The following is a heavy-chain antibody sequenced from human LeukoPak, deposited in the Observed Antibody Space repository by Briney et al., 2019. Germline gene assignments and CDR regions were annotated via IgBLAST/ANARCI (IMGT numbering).Heavy chain of an antibody. CDR1: GYVFTNYG. D-gene: IGHD2-15*01. Sequence: GASVKVSCKASGYVFTNYGLFWVRQAPGQGLEWMGWISGDSRSIKYAEKFQDRVTMTTDTSTTTAYMELRSLRSDDTAVYYCARYLLPDYYYYYFMDVWGRGTTVTVSS. CDR2: ISGDSRSI. CDR3: ARYLLPDYYYYYFMDV. J-gene: IGHJ6*03. V-gene: IGHV1-18*01.